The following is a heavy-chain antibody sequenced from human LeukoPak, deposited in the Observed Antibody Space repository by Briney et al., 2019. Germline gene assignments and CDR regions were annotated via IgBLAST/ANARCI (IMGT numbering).Heavy chain of an antibody. D-gene: IGHD2-21*01. V-gene: IGHV1-2*02. J-gene: IGHJ4*02. CDR1: GHTFSDYY. CDR2: INPNSGDT. CDR3: ARIVLPGRPKTSYES. Sequence: ASVEVSCKASGHTFSDYYLHWVRQAPGQGLEWMGWINPNSGDTNSTQKFQGRVTMTRGTSSSLSYMELRSLTVDDTAVYYCARIVLPGRPKTSYESWGQGTLVTVSS.